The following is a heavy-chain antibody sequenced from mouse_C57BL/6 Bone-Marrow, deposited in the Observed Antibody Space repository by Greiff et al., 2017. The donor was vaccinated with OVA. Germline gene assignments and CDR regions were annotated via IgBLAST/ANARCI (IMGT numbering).Heavy chain of an antibody. D-gene: IGHD1-3*01. Sequence: QVQLQQSGAELVMPGASVKLSCKASGYTFTSYWMHWVKQRPGQGLEWIGEIDPSDSYTNYNQKFKGKSTLTVDKSSSTAYMQLSSLTSEDSAVYYCARPTRFYAMDYWGQGTSVTVSS. V-gene: IGHV1-69*01. J-gene: IGHJ4*01. CDR1: GYTFTSYW. CDR2: IDPSDSYT. CDR3: ARPTRFYAMDY.